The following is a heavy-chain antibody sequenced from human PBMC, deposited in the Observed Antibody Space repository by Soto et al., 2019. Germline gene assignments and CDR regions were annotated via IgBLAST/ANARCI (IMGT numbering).Heavy chain of an antibody. V-gene: IGHV6-1*01. D-gene: IGHD2-15*01. CDR2: TYYRSKWYN. CDR1: GDSVSSNSAA. CDR3: AREPRGYGSSGSCTNGGLDY. Sequence: SQTLSLTCAISGDSVSSNSAAWNWIRQSPSRGLEWLGRTYYRSKWYNDYAVSVKSRITINPDTSKNQFSLQLNSVTPEDTAVYYCAREPRGYGSSGSCTNGGLDYWGQGTLVTVSS. J-gene: IGHJ4*01.